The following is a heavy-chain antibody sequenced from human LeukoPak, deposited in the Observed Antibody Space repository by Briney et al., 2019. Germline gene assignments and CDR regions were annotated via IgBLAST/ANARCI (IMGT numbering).Heavy chain of an antibody. D-gene: IGHD4-17*01. Sequence: GGSLRLSCAASGFSFTSYVMTWVRQAPGKGLDCVSAISSSGDNTYYADSVKGRFTISRDNSKNTLYLQMNSLRAEDTAVYYCARVLLGDYFDYWGQGTLVTVSS. CDR2: ISSSGDNT. CDR3: ARVLLGDYFDY. J-gene: IGHJ4*02. V-gene: IGHV3-23*01. CDR1: GFSFTSYV.